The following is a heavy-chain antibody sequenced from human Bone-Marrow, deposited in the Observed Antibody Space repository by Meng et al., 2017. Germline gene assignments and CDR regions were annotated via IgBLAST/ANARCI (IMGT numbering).Heavy chain of an antibody. Sequence: SVKVSCKASGGTFSSYAISWVRQAPGQGLEWMGGIIPIFGTANYAQKFQGRVTITADESTSTAYMELSSLRSEDTAVYYCASLLRQTYDSSGYYYYDYYYYGMDVWGQGTTVTVS. D-gene: IGHD3-22*01. CDR1: GGTFSSYA. J-gene: IGHJ6*02. V-gene: IGHV1-69*13. CDR3: ASLLRQTYDSSGYYYYDYYYYGMDV. CDR2: IIPIFGTA.